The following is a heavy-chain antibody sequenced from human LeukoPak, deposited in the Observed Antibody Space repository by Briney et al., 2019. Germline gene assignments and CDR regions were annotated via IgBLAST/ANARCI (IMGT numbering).Heavy chain of an antibody. V-gene: IGHV1-69*05. CDR3: ARETHYDYVWGSYRSDAFDI. CDR2: TIPIFGTA. D-gene: IGHD3-16*02. CDR1: GGTFSSYA. J-gene: IGHJ3*02. Sequence: SVKVSCKASGGTFSSYAISWVRQAPGQGLEWMGRTIPIFGTANYAQKFQGRVTITTDESTSTAYMELSSLRSEDTAVYYCARETHYDYVWGSYRSDAFDIWGQGTMVTVSS.